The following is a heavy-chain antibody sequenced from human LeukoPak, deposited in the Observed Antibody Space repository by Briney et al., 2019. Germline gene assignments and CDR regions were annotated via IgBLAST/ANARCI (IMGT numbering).Heavy chain of an antibody. Sequence: SETLSLTCTVSSGSFRTYYWSWIRQPPGKGLEWIGYIFYNEGTSYSPSLKSRVTISVGTSNNQLSLKVNSVTAADTAMYYCVKSNSRYQPWTLDIWGRGTMVTVSS. J-gene: IGHJ3*02. CDR2: IFYNEGT. D-gene: IGHD2-2*01. CDR1: SGSFRTYY. CDR3: VKSNSRYQPWTLDI. V-gene: IGHV4-59*01.